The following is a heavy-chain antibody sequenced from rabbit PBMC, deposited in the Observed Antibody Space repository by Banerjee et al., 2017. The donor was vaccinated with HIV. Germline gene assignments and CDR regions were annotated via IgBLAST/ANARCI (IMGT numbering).Heavy chain of an antibody. V-gene: IGHV1S45*01. J-gene: IGHJ4*01. CDR1: GFSFSNGYV. CDR2: INTGSDST. Sequence: QEHLVESGGGLVQPEGSLTLTCTASGFSFSNGYVMCWVRQAPGKGLEWIGCINTGSDSTYYASWAKGRFTISKTSSTTVTLQMTSLTAADTATYFCARGGGWGHFNLWGPGTLVTVS. CDR3: ARGGGWGHFNL. D-gene: IGHD4-1*01.